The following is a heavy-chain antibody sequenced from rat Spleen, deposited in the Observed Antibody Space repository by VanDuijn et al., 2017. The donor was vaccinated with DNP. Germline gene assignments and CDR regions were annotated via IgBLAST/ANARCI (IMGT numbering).Heavy chain of an antibody. CDR3: GTETTRVPMDA. V-gene: IGHV5-19*01. CDR2: SSPSGVRT. J-gene: IGHJ4*01. Sequence: VRLKESGPGLVQPSQTLSLTCTVSGLSLTSNSVSWIRQPPGKGLEWVAASSPSGVRTYYPDSVNGRFTISRDNAKSSLYLQMNSLKSEDTATYYCGTETTRVPMDAWGQGTSVTVSS. D-gene: IGHD1-4*01. CDR1: GLSLTSNS.